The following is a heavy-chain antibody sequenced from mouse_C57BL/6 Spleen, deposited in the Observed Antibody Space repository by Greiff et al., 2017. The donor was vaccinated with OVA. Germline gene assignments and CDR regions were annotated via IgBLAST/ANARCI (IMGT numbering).Heavy chain of an antibody. CDR1: GFSFNTYA. CDR2: IRSKSNNYAT. D-gene: IGHD2-5*01. Sequence: EVKLVESGGGLVQPKGSLKLSCAASGFSFNTYAMNWVRQAPGKGLEWVARIRSKSNNYATYYAESVKDRFTISRDDSESMLYLQMNNLKTEDTAMYYCVRHGGNSKGYFDVWGTGTTVTVSS. V-gene: IGHV10-1*01. CDR3: VRHGGNSKGYFDV. J-gene: IGHJ1*03.